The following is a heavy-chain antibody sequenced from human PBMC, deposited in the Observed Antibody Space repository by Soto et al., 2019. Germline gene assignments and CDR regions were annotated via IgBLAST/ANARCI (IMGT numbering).Heavy chain of an antibody. CDR2: IWYDGSNK. V-gene: IGHV3-33*01. J-gene: IGHJ4*02. CDR3: ARDRRYGDPQYYFDY. D-gene: IGHD4-17*01. Sequence: QVQLVESGGGVVQPGRSLRLSCAASGFTFSSYGMHWVRQAPGKGLEWVAVIWYDGSNKYYADSVKGRFTISRDNSKNTRYLQRNSLRAEDTAVYYCARDRRYGDPQYYFDYWGQGTLVTVSS. CDR1: GFTFSSYG.